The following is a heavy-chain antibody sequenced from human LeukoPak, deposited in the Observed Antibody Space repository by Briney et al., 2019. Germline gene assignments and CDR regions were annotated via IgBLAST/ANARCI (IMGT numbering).Heavy chain of an antibody. Sequence: GGSLRLSCAASGFTFSSYAMHWVRQAPGKGXXXXXVISYDGSNKYYADSVKGRFTISRDNSKNTLYLQMNSLRAEDTAVYYCAGNRWLQRYYFDYWGQGTLVTVSS. J-gene: IGHJ4*02. V-gene: IGHV3-30-3*01. CDR2: ISYDGSNK. CDR1: GFTFSSYA. CDR3: AGNRWLQRYYFDY. D-gene: IGHD5-24*01.